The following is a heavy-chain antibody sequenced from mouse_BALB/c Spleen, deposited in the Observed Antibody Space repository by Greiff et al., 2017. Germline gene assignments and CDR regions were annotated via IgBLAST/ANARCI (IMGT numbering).Heavy chain of an antibody. CDR2: SRNKANDYTT. CDR3: ARDEIMITTPYYYAMDY. Sequence: EVKLVESGGGLVQPGGSLRLSCATSGFTFSDFYMEWVRQPPGKRLEWIAASRNKANDYTTEYSASVKGRFIVSRDTSQSILYLQMNALRAEDTAIYYCARDEIMITTPYYYAMDYWGQGTSVTVSS. V-gene: IGHV7-1*02. CDR1: GFTFSDFY. D-gene: IGHD2-4*01. J-gene: IGHJ4*01.